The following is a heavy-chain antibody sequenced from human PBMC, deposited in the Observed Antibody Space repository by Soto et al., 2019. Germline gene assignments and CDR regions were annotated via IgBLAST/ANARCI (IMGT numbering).Heavy chain of an antibody. CDR3: ARSLYYDFWSGYYGSGGAFDI. J-gene: IGHJ3*02. Sequence: GGSLRLSCAASGFTFSSYAMHWVRQAPGKGLEWVAVISYDGSNKYYADSVKGRFTISRDNSKNTLYLQMNSLRAEDTAVYYCARSLYYDFWSGYYGSGGAFDIWGQGTMVTVSS. V-gene: IGHV3-30-3*01. CDR1: GFTFSSYA. CDR2: ISYDGSNK. D-gene: IGHD3-3*01.